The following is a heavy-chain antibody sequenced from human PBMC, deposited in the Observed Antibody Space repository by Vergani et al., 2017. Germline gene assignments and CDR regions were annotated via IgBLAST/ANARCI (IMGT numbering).Heavy chain of an antibody. D-gene: IGHD3-22*01. CDR2: INHSGST. CDR1: GGSFSGYY. CDR3: ARSTYYYDSSGYPPDDAFDI. Sequence: QVQLQQWGAGLLKPSETLSLTCAVYGGSFSGYYWSWIRQPPGKGLEWIGEINHSGSTNYNPSLKSRVTISVDTSKNQFSLKLSSVTAADTAVYYCARSTYYYDSSGYPPDDAFDIWGQGTMVTVSS. J-gene: IGHJ3*02. V-gene: IGHV4-34*01.